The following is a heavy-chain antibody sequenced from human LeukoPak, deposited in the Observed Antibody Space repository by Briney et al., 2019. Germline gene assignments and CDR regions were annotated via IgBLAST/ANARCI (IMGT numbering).Heavy chain of an antibody. V-gene: IGHV1-8*01. CDR2: MNPNSGNT. CDR3: ARQWLGRGFFY. CDR1: GYTFPSYV. D-gene: IGHD6-19*01. J-gene: IGHJ4*02. Sequence: GASVKVSCKASGYTFPSYVINWVRQAAGQGLEWMGWMNPNSGNTGYAQKFQGRVTMTRNTSISTAYMELSSLRSEDTAVYYCARQWLGRGFFYWGQGTLVTVSS.